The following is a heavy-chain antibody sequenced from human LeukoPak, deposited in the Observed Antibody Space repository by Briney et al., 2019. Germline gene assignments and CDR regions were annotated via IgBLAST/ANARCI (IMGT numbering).Heavy chain of an antibody. V-gene: IGHV4-38-2*02. D-gene: IGHD3-10*01. Sequence: PSETLSLTCTVSGYSISSGYYWGWIRQPPGKGLEWIGSIYHSGSTNYNPSLKSRVTISVDTSKNQFSLKLSSVTAADTAVYYCARRRRGVTGFDYWGQGTLVTVSS. CDR3: ARRRRGVTGFDY. CDR2: IYHSGST. J-gene: IGHJ4*02. CDR1: GYSISSGYY.